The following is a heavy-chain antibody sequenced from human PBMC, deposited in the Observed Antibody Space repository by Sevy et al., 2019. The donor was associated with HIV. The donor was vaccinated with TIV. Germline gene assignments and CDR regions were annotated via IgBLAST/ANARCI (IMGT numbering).Heavy chain of an antibody. D-gene: IGHD4-4*01. CDR1: GFTFSNYA. V-gene: IGHV3-23*01. Sequence: GGSLRLSCAASGFTFSNYAMSWVRQAPGKGLEWVSVISGSGRTTYYADSVKGRFTISRDNSKITLYLQMNSRRDEDTAVYYCAKNSGRHLTNYYFDYWGQGTLVTVS. J-gene: IGHJ4*02. CDR3: AKNSGRHLTNYYFDY. CDR2: ISGSGRTT.